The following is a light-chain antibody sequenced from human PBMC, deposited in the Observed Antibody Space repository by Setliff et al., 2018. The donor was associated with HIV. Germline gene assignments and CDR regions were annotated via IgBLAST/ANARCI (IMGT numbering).Light chain of an antibody. CDR3: AAWDNSLSGSYV. J-gene: IGLJ1*01. Sequence: QSALAQPPSASGSPGQSVAISCTGTSSDIGSHNHVSWYQQYPGKAPKLMIYELSQRPSGVPDRFSGSKSGTSASLAISGLRSEDEADYYCAAWDNSLSGSYVFGTGTKVTVL. CDR1: SSDIGSHNH. V-gene: IGLV2-8*01. CDR2: ELS.